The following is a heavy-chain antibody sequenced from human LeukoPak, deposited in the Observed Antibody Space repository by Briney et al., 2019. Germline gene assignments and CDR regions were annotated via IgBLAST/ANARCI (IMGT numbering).Heavy chain of an antibody. V-gene: IGHV4-61*01. CDR1: GGSVSSGSYY. CDR3: ARAHYYDSSGIDY. CDR2: IYYSGST. D-gene: IGHD3-22*01. Sequence: SETLSLTCTVSGGSVSSGSYYWSWIRQPPGKGLEWIGYIYYSGSTNYNPSLKSRVTISVDTSKNQFSLKLSSVTAADTAVYYCARAHYYDSSGIDYWGQGTLVTVSS. J-gene: IGHJ4*02.